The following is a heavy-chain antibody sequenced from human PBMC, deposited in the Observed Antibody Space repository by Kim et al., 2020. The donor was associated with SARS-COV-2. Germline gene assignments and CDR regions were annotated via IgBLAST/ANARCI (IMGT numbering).Heavy chain of an antibody. J-gene: IGHJ4*02. CDR2: INAGNGNT. CDR3: ARAHTGGRYYDILTGFKTPLGY. Sequence: ASVKVSCKASGYTFTSYAMHWVRQAPGQRLEWMGWINAGNGNTKYSQKFQGRVTITRDTSASTAYMELSSLRSEDTAVYYCARAHTGGRYYDILTGFKTPLGYWGQGTLVTVSS. D-gene: IGHD3-9*01. CDR1: GYTFTSYA. V-gene: IGHV1-3*01.